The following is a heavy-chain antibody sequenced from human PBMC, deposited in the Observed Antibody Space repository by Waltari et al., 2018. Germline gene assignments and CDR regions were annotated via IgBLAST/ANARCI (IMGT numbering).Heavy chain of an antibody. D-gene: IGHD2-8*01. J-gene: IGHJ2*01. CDR3: ARDHGPQYPGHWFFDL. CDR1: GYSLTYAA. V-gene: IGHV1-3*04. CDR2: IATDTGKT. Sequence: QVHLVQSASEVKNPGASVMLSCRASGYSLTYAAIHWVRQTPGQGLEWMAWIATDTGKTRYSQNFQDRVRISRDTSANTAYMELSSLRSEDTALYFCARDHGPQYPGHWFFDLWGPGTLVTVSS.